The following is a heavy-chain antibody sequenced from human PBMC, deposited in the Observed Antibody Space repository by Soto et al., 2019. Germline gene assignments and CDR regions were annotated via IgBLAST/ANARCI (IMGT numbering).Heavy chain of an antibody. V-gene: IGHV4-4*07. Sequence: SETLSLTXIVSGGSISGYYWSWIRQPAGKELEWIGRIYSDGTTNYNPSLKGRGTMSVDTSKKQISLKLTSVTAADTAMYYCARDRGYRSGSFGSWGQGVLVTVSS. CDR3: ARDRGYRSGSFGS. D-gene: IGHD5-18*01. CDR2: IYSDGTT. J-gene: IGHJ5*02. CDR1: GGSISGYY.